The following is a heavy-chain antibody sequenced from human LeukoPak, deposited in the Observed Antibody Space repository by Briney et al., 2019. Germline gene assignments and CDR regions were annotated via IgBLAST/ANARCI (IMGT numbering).Heavy chain of an antibody. V-gene: IGHV3-23*01. D-gene: IGHD2-15*01. CDR2: ISDRGGST. J-gene: IGHJ4*02. Sequence: GGSLRLSCAASGFTFSNYAMSWVRQAPGKGLEWVSGISDRGGSTYYADSVKGRFTISRDNSKNTLYLQMNSLRAEDTAVYYCARVLEDYWGQGTLVTVSS. CDR3: ARVLEDY. CDR1: GFTFSNYA.